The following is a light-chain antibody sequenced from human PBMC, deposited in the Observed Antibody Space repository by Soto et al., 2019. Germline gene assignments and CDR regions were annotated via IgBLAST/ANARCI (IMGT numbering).Light chain of an antibody. J-gene: IGLJ1*01. V-gene: IGLV2-14*01. CDR1: SSDVGGYKY. CDR3: SSYTRSSTMV. CDR2: DVS. Sequence: QSALTQPASVSGSPGQSITISCTGTSSDVGGYKYVSWYQQHPGEAPKLMIYDVSNRPSGVYNRFSGSKSGNTASLTISGLQAEDEADYYCSSYTRSSTMVFGTGTKLTVL.